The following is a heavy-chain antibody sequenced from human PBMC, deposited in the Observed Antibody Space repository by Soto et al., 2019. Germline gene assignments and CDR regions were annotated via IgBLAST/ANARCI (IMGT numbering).Heavy chain of an antibody. Sequence: SETMSLTCAVSAYCISSGYYWGWIRQPQGKRLEWIGSIYHSGSTYYNPSLKSRVTISVDTSKNQFSLKLSSVTASDTAVYYCARSGYKYYYDRSGSSVRPYYYYGMDVWGQGTTLTVSS. CDR1: AYCISSGYY. V-gene: IGHV4-38-2*01. D-gene: IGHD3-22*01. CDR3: ARSGYKYYYDRSGSSVRPYYYYGMDV. J-gene: IGHJ6*02. CDR2: IYHSGST.